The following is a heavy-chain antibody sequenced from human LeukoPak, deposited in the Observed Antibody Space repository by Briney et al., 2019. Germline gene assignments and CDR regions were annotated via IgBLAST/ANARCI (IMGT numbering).Heavy chain of an antibody. D-gene: IGHD4-17*01. V-gene: IGHV3-74*01. CDR1: GFTFSSSW. CDR2: INTDGSST. CDR3: AKARSAFYGDYVGY. Sequence: GGSLTLSCAASGFTFSSSWMHWVRQAPGKGLVWVSRINTDGSSTSYADSVKGRFTISRDNSKNTLYLQMNSLRAEDTAVYYCAKARSAFYGDYVGYWGQGTLVTVSS. J-gene: IGHJ4*02.